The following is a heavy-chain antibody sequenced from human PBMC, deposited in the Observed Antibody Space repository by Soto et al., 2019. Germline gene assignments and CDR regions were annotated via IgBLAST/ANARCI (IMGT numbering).Heavy chain of an antibody. CDR2: ISSSSSYI. D-gene: IGHD5-12*01. CDR3: ARGVRGYSGYAIDY. V-gene: IGHV3-21*01. Sequence: PGGSLRLSCAASGFTFSSYSMNWVRQAPGKGLEWVSSISSSSSYIYYADSVKGRFTISRGNAKNSLYLQMNSLRAEDTAVYYCARGVRGYSGYAIDYWGQGTLVTVSS. CDR1: GFTFSSYS. J-gene: IGHJ4*02.